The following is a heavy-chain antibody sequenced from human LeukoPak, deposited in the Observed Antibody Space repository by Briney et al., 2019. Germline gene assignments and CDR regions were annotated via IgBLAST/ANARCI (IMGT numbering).Heavy chain of an antibody. Sequence: GGSLRLSCATSGYTVSSRYMSWVRQAPGKGLEWVSVIHGDGSTYYADSVKGRFTISRDNSKNTLYLQMNSLRAEDTAVYYCARGESSDCTCIDYWGQGTLVSVSS. CDR2: IHGDGST. CDR3: ARGESSDCTCIDY. CDR1: GYTVSSRY. J-gene: IGHJ4*02. V-gene: IGHV3-53*01. D-gene: IGHD2-21*02.